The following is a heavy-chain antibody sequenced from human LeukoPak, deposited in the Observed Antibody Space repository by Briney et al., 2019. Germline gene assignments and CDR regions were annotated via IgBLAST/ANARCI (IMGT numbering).Heavy chain of an antibody. CDR1: GGSISSGTDY. V-gene: IGHV4-61*02. J-gene: IGHJ6*03. Sequence: SETLSLTCTVSGGSISSGTDYWSWIRQPAGKELEWIGRISSSGSTNYNPSLKSRVTISVDTSKNQFSLRLSSVTAADTAVYYCARRRQVWSTGYYYYYMDVWGKGTTVTVSS. CDR2: ISSSGST. D-gene: IGHD5-18*01. CDR3: ARRRQVWSTGYYYYYMDV.